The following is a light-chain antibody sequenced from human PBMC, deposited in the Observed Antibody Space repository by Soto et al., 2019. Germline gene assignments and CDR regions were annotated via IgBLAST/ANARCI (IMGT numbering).Light chain of an antibody. CDR3: CSYAGSYTSFV. CDR2: DVS. Sequence: QSALTKPRSGYGVPGQSVSISCTGTSSDVGGYNYVSWYQQHPGKAPKLMIYDVSKRPSGVPDRFSGSKSGNTASLTISGLQAEDEADYYCCSYAGSYTSFVFGTGTKVTVL. J-gene: IGLJ1*01. CDR1: SSDVGGYNY. V-gene: IGLV2-11*01.